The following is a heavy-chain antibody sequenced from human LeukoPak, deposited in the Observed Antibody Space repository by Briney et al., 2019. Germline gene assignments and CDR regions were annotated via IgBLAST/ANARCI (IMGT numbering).Heavy chain of an antibody. CDR1: GASISSYY. J-gene: IGHJ4*02. Sequence: SETLSLSCTVSGASISSYYWNWIRQSPGKGLEWIGYIYYSGGTNYNPSLKSRVTISVDTSKNQFSLKLSSVTAADTAVYYCARGSSSWEYNFDYWGQGTLVTVSS. V-gene: IGHV4-59*01. D-gene: IGHD6-13*01. CDR3: ARGSSSWEYNFDY. CDR2: IYYSGGT.